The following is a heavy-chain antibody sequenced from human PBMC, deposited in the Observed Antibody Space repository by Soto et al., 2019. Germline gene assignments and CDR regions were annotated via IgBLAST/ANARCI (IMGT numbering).Heavy chain of an antibody. CDR3: ARDRWGDAAVYYYYYGMDV. V-gene: IGHV1-2*04. D-gene: IGHD6-13*01. CDR1: GYSFTGYY. J-gene: IGHJ6*02. CDR2: INPNSGGT. Sequence: ASVKVSCKASGYSFTGYYMHWVRQAPGQGLEWMGWINPNSGGTNYAQKFQGWVTMTRDTSISTAYMELSRLRSDDTAVYYCARDRWGDAAVYYYYYGMDVWGQGTTVTVSS.